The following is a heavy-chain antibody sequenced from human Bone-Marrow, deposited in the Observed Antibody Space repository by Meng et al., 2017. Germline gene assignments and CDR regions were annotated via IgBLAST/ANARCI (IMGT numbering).Heavy chain of an antibody. CDR1: GYTFTSYD. Sequence: QVRRGQSGVGVKKPGASVKVSCTASGYTFTSYDINWVRQATGQGLEWMGWMNPNSGNTGYAQKFQGSVTMTRNTSISTAYMELSSLRSEDTAVYYCARGVDYGVNFDYWGQGTLVTVSS. J-gene: IGHJ4*02. D-gene: IGHD4-17*01. V-gene: IGHV1-8*01. CDR3: ARGVDYGVNFDY. CDR2: MNPNSGNT.